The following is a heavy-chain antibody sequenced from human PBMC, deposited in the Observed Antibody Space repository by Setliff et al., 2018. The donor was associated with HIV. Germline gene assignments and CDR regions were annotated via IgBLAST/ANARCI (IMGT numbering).Heavy chain of an antibody. CDR2: IRYDGSNK. J-gene: IGHJ6*02. D-gene: IGHD3-10*01. CDR1: GFTFSSYG. Sequence: GGSLRLSCAASGFTFSSYGMHWVRQAPGKGLEWVAFIRYDGSNKYYADSVKGRFTISRDNAENTLLLEMNSLRAEDTALYYCARKLRPGHGMDVWGQGTTVTVSS. CDR3: ARKLRPGHGMDV. V-gene: IGHV3-30*02.